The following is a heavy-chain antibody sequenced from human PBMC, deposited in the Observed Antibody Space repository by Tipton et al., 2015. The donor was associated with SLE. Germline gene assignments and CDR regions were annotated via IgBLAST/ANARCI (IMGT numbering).Heavy chain of an antibody. V-gene: IGHV4-34*01. J-gene: IGHJ3*02. CDR1: GGSFSGYY. CDR2: INHSGST. D-gene: IGHD6-25*01. Sequence: TLSLTCTVYGGSFSGYYWSWIRQPPGKGLEWIGEINHSGSTNYNPSLKSRVTISVDTSKNQFSLQLNSVTPEDTAVYYCAREKARGAAHAFDIWGQGTMVTVSS. CDR3: AREKARGAAHAFDI.